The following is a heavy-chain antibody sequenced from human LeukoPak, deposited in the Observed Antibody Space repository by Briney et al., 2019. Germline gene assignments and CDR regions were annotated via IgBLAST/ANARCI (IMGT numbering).Heavy chain of an antibody. Sequence: PSETLSLTCAVSGGSISSSNWWSWVRLPPGKGLEWIAEIYHGGNTNYNPSLKSRVTISVDTSKNQFSLKLSSVTAADTAVYYCARGYCSGGSCYSYYYYNYMDVWGKGTTVTVSS. CDR2: IYHGGNT. CDR3: ARGYCSGGSCYSYYYYNYMDV. D-gene: IGHD2-15*01. J-gene: IGHJ6*03. CDR1: GGSISSSNW. V-gene: IGHV4-4*02.